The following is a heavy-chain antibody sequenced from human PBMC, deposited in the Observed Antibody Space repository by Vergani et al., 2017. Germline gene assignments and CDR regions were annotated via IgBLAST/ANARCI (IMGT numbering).Heavy chain of an antibody. V-gene: IGHV4-38-2*01. CDR1: GYSISSGYS. CDR3: ATLLTGGIDD. D-gene: IGHD3-16*01. J-gene: IGHJ4*02. CDR2: IDHSGTT. Sequence: QVQLQESGPGLVKPSETLSLTCGVSGYSISSGYSWGWIRQPPRKGLEWIGSIDHSGTTSYNASLKSRVTISVDTSKNQFSLQLRSVTAADTAVYYCATLLTGGIDDWGQGTLVTVSS.